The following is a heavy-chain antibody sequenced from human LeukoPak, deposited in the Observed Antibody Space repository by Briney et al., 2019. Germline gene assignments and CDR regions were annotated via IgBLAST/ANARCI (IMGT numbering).Heavy chain of an antibody. Sequence: GSLRLSCAASGFTFSSYEMNWVRQAPGQGLEWVSYISSSGNAIYYADSVKGRFTISRDNAKNSLYLQMNSLRAEDTAVYYCARIGYGVSFDYWGREPWSPSPQ. CDR1: GFTFSSYE. CDR2: ISSSGNAI. CDR3: ARIGYGVSFDY. J-gene: IGHJ4*02. D-gene: IGHD4/OR15-4a*01. V-gene: IGHV3-48*03.